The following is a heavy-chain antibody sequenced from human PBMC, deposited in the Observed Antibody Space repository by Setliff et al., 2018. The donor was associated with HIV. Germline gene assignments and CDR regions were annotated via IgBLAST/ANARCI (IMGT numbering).Heavy chain of an antibody. CDR3: ARDLVVPAAIQSDY. J-gene: IGHJ4*02. V-gene: IGHV3-48*01. D-gene: IGHD2-2*02. CDR1: GFTFSSYS. Sequence: GESLKISCAASGFTFSSYSMNWVRQAPGKGLEWVSYISSSSSTIYYADSVKGRFTISRDNAKNSLYLQMNSLRAEDTAVYYCARDLVVPAAIQSDYWGEGTLVTISS. CDR2: ISSSSSTI.